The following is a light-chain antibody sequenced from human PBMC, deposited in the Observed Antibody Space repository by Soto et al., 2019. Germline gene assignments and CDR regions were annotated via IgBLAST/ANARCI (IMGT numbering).Light chain of an antibody. J-gene: IGKJ1*01. CDR2: DVS. CDR1: QSISDS. Sequence: DIQMTQSPATLSASVGDRVTITCRASQSISDSLAWYQQKPGKAPDLLISDVSSLERGVASRFSGRGSGTEFTLTISSLQPDDFATYYCQQYNSYWTFGQGTKVNIK. CDR3: QQYNSYWT. V-gene: IGKV1-5*01.